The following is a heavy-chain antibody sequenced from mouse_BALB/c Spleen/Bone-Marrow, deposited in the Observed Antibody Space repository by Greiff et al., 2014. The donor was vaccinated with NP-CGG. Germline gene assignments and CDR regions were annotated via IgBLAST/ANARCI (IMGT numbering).Heavy chain of an antibody. J-gene: IGHJ2*01. CDR2: LNPSNGHT. Sequence: VKLMESGAELLKPGTSVKLSCKASGYAFTRYWMHWVKQRPGQGLEWIGELNPSNGHTNYNGKFKNKATVTADKSSSTAYMQLSSLTSEDSAVYYCARMITTRGFDYWGQGTTLTVSS. D-gene: IGHD2-4*01. CDR1: GYAFTRYW. CDR3: ARMITTRGFDY. V-gene: IGHV1S81*02.